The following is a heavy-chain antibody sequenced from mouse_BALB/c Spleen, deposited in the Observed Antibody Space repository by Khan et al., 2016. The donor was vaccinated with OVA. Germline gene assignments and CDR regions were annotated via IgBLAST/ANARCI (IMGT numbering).Heavy chain of an antibody. V-gene: IGHV1-7*01. D-gene: IGHD1-1*01. CDR3: ASYYYGSSWYFDV. CDR2: INPSTGYT. J-gene: IGHJ1*01. CDR1: GYTFTSYW. Sequence: VQLQQSGAELAKPGASVKMSCKASGYTFTSYWMHWVKQRPGQGLEWIGYINPSTGYTEYNQKLKDKATLTAYKSASTAYMQLISLSSEDSAVYYCASYYYGSSWYFDVWGAGTTVTVSS.